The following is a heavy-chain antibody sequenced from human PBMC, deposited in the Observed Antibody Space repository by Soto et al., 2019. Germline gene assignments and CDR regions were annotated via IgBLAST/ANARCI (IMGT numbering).Heavy chain of an antibody. CDR3: ARGWYGDY. V-gene: IGHV1-18*01. CDR1: GYTFTSYG. CDR2: ISAHTGNT. J-gene: IGHJ4*02. D-gene: IGHD2-15*01. Sequence: QVHLVQSGAEGKKPGASVKVSCKGSGYTFTSYGITWVRQAPGQGLEWTGWISAHTGNTDYAQEFQGRVTVTRDTSTSTAYMELRRLRSDDTAVYYCARGWYGDYWGQGALVTVSS.